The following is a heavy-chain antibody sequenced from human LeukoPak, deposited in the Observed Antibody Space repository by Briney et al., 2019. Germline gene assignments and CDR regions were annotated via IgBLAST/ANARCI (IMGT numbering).Heavy chain of an antibody. J-gene: IGHJ6*03. CDR2: INPDSGGT. V-gene: IGHV1-2*06. CDR1: GYTFTDYY. D-gene: IGHD3-9*01. Sequence: ASVKVSCKXSGYTFTDYYIHWVRQAPGQGLERMGRINPDSGGTHYAEKFQGRVTMTRDTSISTAYMELSRLTSGDTAEYYCAREGFEYYYYLDVWGKGTTVTVSS. CDR3: AREGFEYYYYLDV.